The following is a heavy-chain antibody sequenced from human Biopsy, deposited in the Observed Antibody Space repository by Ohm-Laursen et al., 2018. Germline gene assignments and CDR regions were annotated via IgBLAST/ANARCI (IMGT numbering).Heavy chain of an antibody. Sequence: SVKVSCKASGYTFSDYILNWVRQAPGQGLEWMGWVNPNNGDKKFAPDFQGRLTMTRDKSISTAYMELIRLRSDDTAVYYCARGPLGPLLEWLLFQTSIDVWGQGTTVTVS. CDR1: GYTFSDYI. CDR2: VNPNNGDK. D-gene: IGHD3-3*01. CDR3: ARGPLGPLLEWLLFQTSIDV. J-gene: IGHJ6*02. V-gene: IGHV1-2*07.